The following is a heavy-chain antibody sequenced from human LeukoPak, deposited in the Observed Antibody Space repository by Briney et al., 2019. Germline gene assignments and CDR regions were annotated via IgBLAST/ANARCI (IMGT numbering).Heavy chain of an antibody. V-gene: IGHV1-2*02. CDR1: GGTFSSYA. J-gene: IGHJ3*02. CDR3: ARDIVVVPAAYHDAFDI. Sequence: ASVKVSCKASGGTFSSYAISWVRQAPGQGLERMGWINPNSGGTNYAQKFQGRVTMTRDTSISTAYMELSRLRSDDTAVYYCARDIVVVPAAYHDAFDIWGQGTMVTVSS. CDR2: INPNSGGT. D-gene: IGHD2-2*01.